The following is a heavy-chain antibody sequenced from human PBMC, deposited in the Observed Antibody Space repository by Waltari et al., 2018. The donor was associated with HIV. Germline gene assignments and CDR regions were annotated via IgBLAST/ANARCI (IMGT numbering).Heavy chain of an antibody. V-gene: IGHV1-2*02. J-gene: IGHJ4*02. D-gene: IGHD3-22*01. CDR2: INPNSGGT. CDR3: ATPSYDSSGYYSAGSEFDY. Sequence: QVQMVQSGAEVTKPGASVTVSCTASRYTFTAPAMHWVRPAHGQGLEWMGWINPNSGGTNYAQNCQGRVTMTRDTSISTAYMELSRLRSDDTAVYYCATPSYDSSGYYSAGSEFDYWGQGTLVTVSS. CDR1: RYTFTAPA.